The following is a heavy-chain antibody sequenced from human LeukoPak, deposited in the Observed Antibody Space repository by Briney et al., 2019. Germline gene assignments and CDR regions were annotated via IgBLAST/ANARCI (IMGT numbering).Heavy chain of an antibody. D-gene: IGHD5-18*01. V-gene: IGHV4-59*01. J-gene: IGHJ4*02. CDR1: GGSISGYY. CDR3: ARSMRGYSYLFDY. CDR2: IYSSGSA. Sequence: SETLSLTCIVSGGSISGYYWSWIRQSPGKGLEWIAYIYSSGSANYNPSLKSRVTISVDTSKMEFSLKVSSVTAADTAVYYCARSMRGYSYLFDYWGQGTLVTISS.